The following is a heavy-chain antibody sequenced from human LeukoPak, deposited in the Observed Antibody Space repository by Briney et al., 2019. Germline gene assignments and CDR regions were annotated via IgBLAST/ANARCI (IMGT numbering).Heavy chain of an antibody. CDR2: ISYDGSNK. D-gene: IGHD3-10*01. Sequence: GGSLRLSCAASGFTFSSYGMHWVRQAPGKGLEWVAVISYDGSNKYYADSVKGRFTISRDNSKNTLYLQMNSLRAEDTAVYYCAKGALWFGELLNWFDPWARELWSPSPQ. CDR3: AKGALWFGELLNWFDP. CDR1: GFTFSSYG. V-gene: IGHV3-30*18. J-gene: IGHJ5*02.